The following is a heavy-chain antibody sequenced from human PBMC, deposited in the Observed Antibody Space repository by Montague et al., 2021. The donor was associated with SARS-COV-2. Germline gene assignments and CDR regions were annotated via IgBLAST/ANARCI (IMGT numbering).Heavy chain of an antibody. Sequence: SLRLSCAASGFVFTSYSMNWVRQAPGKGLEWVSSISSTSSYIYYADSVKGRFTISRDSSKTSMYLHMKDLRAEDSAVYYCVRGMLASTGAMGDHWGQGTRVTVSS. J-gene: IGHJ4*02. CDR2: ISSTSSYI. D-gene: IGHD1-1*01. CDR1: GFVFTSYS. CDR3: VRGMLASTGAMGDH. V-gene: IGHV3-21*01.